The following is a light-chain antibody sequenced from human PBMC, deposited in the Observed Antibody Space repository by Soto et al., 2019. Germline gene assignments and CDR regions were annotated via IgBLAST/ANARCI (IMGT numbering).Light chain of an antibody. CDR2: SNN. CDR1: SSNIGSNT. V-gene: IGLV1-44*01. CDR3: AAWDDSLNGWV. Sequence: QSVLTQPPSASGTPGQRVTISCSGSSSNIGSNTVNWYQQLPGTAPKLPIYSNNQRPSGVPDRFSGSKSGTSASLAISGLQSEDEADYYCAAWDDSLNGWVFGGGIKLTVL. J-gene: IGLJ3*02.